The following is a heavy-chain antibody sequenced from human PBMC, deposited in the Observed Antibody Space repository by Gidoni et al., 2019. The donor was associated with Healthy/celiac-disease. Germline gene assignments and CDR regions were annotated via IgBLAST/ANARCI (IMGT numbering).Heavy chain of an antibody. Sequence: QVQLVQSGAEVKKPGASVKVSCKVSGYTLPELSMHWVRQATGKGLEWMGGFDPEDGETIYAQKFQGRVTMTEDTSTDTAYMELSSLRSEDTAVYYCATESSPVVTAMFYYYYGMDVWGQGTTVTVSS. D-gene: IGHD2-21*02. J-gene: IGHJ6*02. CDR3: ATESSPVVTAMFYYYYGMDV. CDR1: GYTLPELS. V-gene: IGHV1-24*01. CDR2: FDPEDGET.